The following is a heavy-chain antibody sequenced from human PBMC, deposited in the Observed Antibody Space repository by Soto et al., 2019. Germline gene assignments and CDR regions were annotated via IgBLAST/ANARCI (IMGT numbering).Heavy chain of an antibody. CDR3: AKVGLKVPAAYYYYYGMDV. J-gene: IGHJ6*02. V-gene: IGHV3-23*01. Sequence: EVQLLESGGGLVQPGGSLRLSCAASGFTFSSYAMSWVRQAPGKGLEWVSAISGSGGSTYYADSVKGRFTISRDNSKNTLYLQMNSLRAEDTAVYYCAKVGLKVPAAYYYYYGMDVWGQGTTVTVSS. CDR2: ISGSGGST. D-gene: IGHD2-2*01. CDR1: GFTFSSYA.